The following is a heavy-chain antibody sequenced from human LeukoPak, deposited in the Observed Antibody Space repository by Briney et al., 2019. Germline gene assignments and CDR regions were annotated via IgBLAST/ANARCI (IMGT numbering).Heavy chain of an antibody. CDR2: ISGSGGST. CDR1: GFTFSSYG. D-gene: IGHD2-15*01. CDR3: ARVGVGLVVTAYYFDY. V-gene: IGHV3-23*01. Sequence: PGGTLRLSCAASGFTFSSYGMSWVRQAPGKGLEWVSAISGSGGSTYYADSVKGRFTISRDNSKNTLYLQMNSLRAEDTAVYYCARVGVGLVVTAYYFDYWGQGTLVTVSS. J-gene: IGHJ4*02.